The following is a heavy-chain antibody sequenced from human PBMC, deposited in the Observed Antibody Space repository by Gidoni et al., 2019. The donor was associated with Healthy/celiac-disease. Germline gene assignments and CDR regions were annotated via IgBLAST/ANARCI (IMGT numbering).Heavy chain of an antibody. J-gene: IGHJ6*02. CDR2: INAGNGNT. D-gene: IGHD1-26*01. V-gene: IGHV1-3*01. CDR1: GYTFTSYA. CDR3: AREKWELLHPAYYYGMDV. Sequence: QVQLVQSGAEVKKPGASVKVSCKASGYTFTSYAMHWVRQAPGQRLEWMGWINAGNGNTKYSQKFQGRVTITRDTSASTAYMELSSLRSEDTAVYYCAREKWELLHPAYYYGMDVWGQGTTVTVSS.